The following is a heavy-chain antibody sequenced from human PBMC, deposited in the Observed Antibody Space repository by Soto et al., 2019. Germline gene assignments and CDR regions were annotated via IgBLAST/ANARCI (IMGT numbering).Heavy chain of an antibody. CDR1: GFTFSSYA. CDR2: ISSNGGST. J-gene: IGHJ6*02. CDR3: ARDWYYGSGSFGGMDV. D-gene: IGHD3-10*01. Sequence: EVQLVESGGGLVQPGGSLRLSCAASGFTFSSYAMHWVRQAPGKGLEYVSAISSNGGSTYYANSVKGRFTISRENSKNTLNLQMGSLRAEDMAVYYCARDWYYGSGSFGGMDVWGQGTTVTVSS. V-gene: IGHV3-64*01.